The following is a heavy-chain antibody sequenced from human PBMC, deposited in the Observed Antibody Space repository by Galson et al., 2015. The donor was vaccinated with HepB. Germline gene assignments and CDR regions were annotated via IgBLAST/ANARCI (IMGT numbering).Heavy chain of an antibody. V-gene: IGHV3-30*02. CDR3: EKEGHSFGPDH. CDR1: GFSFSSYG. Sequence: SLRLSCAASGFSFSSYGMHWFRHAPGKGLEWVAFIRFDESNEYYADPVKGRFTIARDNSKTTLSLQMSSRRVEDTAIYYCEKEGHSFGPDHWGQGTLVTVSS. J-gene: IGHJ4*02. CDR2: IRFDESNE. D-gene: IGHD5-18*01.